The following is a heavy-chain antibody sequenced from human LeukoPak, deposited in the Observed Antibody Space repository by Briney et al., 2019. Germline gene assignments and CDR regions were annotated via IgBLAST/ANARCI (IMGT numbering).Heavy chain of an antibody. V-gene: IGHV3-15*01. CDR1: GFTFSNAW. J-gene: IGHJ3*02. CDR2: IKSKTDGGTT. D-gene: IGHD1-26*01. Sequence: GGSLRLSCAASGFTFSNAWMSWVRQAPGKGLEWVGRIKSKTDGGTTDYAAPVKGRFTISRDDSKNTLYLQMNSLKTEDTAVYYCTTDLIVGATGDAFDIWGQGTMVTASS. CDR3: TTDLIVGATGDAFDI.